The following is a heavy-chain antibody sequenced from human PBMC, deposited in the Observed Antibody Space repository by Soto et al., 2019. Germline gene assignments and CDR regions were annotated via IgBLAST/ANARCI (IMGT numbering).Heavy chain of an antibody. Sequence: QVQLQESGPGLVKPSGTLSLTCAVSGGSISSSNWWSWVRQPPGKGLEWIGEIYHSGSTNYNPSLKRRVSISGDKSKSQFSLKLSSVTAADTAVYYCARGLGDYDYVWGSYRTCDYWGQGTLVTVSS. CDR2: IYHSGST. CDR3: ARGLGDYDYVWGSYRTCDY. CDR1: GGSISSSNW. J-gene: IGHJ4*02. V-gene: IGHV4-4*02. D-gene: IGHD3-16*02.